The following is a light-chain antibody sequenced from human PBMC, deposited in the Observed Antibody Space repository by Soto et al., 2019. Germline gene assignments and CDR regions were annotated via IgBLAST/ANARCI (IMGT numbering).Light chain of an antibody. CDR3: QSDDRSRNAAWV. Sequence: QSVLTQPPSVSGAPGQRVTISCTGSSSNIGAGFDVHWYQQLPGTAPKLLIYGDINRPSGVPDRFSGSKSGTSASLAITGLQAEDEADYYCQSDDRSRNAAWVFGGGTKLTVL. V-gene: IGLV1-40*01. CDR2: GDI. CDR1: SSNIGAGFD. J-gene: IGLJ3*02.